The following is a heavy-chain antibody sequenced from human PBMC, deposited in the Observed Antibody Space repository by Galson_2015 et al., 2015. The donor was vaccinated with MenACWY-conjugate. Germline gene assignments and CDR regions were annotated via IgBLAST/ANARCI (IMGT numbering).Heavy chain of an antibody. CDR2: IKSQTDGGKI. CDR3: TTHKPDSWGGLLFHFYMDV. D-gene: IGHD2-21*01. J-gene: IGHJ6*03. CDR1: AFTFSNAY. V-gene: IGHV3-15*01. Sequence: SLRLYCAGSAFTFSNAYMSWVRQAPGKGLEWVGRIKSQTDGGKIDYAAPVKGRFTISRDDSKNTLYLQMNSLKIEDTAVYYCTTHKPDSWGGLLFHFYMDVWGKGTTVTVSS.